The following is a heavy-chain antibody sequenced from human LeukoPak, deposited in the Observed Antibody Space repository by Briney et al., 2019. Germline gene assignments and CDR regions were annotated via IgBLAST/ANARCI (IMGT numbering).Heavy chain of an antibody. D-gene: IGHD3-10*01. CDR3: ARGVKGLRGAFDI. Sequence: SQTLSLTCTVSGGSISSGVYYWSWLRQHPGKGLEWIGYIYYSGSTYSNPSLKRRLTMSVDISKNQFSLKLSSVTAADTAVYYCARGVKGLRGAFDIWGQGTMVTVSS. CDR1: GGSISSGVYY. V-gene: IGHV4-31*03. J-gene: IGHJ3*02. CDR2: IYYSGST.